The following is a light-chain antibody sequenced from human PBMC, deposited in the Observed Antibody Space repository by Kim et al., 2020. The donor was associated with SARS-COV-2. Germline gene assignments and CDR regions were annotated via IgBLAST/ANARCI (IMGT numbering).Light chain of an antibody. CDR2: NNN. Sequence: GQTVTISGSGSSSNLGGNVVNWYQYVPGTTPKLLIFNNNERPSGVPDRFSGSKSGTSASLTISGLQSEDETDYFCAAWDDSLNGVVFGGGTKVTVL. J-gene: IGLJ2*01. V-gene: IGLV1-44*01. CDR1: SSNLGGNV. CDR3: AAWDDSLNGVV.